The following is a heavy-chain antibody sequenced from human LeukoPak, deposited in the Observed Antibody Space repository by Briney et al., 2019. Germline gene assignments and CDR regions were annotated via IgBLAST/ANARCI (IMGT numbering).Heavy chain of an antibody. D-gene: IGHD4/OR15-4a*01. CDR3: AKASPSMGLGTCFAY. Sequence: GGSLRLSCAASGFTFDDFAMHWVRQAPEKGLEWVSGISWNSGSIGYADSVKGRFTISRDNAKNSLYLQMNSLRAEDTALYYCAKASPSMGLGTCFAYWGQGTLVTVSS. J-gene: IGHJ4*02. CDR1: GFTFDDFA. CDR2: ISWNSGSI. V-gene: IGHV3-9*01.